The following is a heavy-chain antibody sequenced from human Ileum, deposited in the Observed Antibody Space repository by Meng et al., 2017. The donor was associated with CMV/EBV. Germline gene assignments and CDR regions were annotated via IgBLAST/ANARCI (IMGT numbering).Heavy chain of an antibody. CDR3: AKENLVPFFDY. CDR1: GFTFSSCA. V-gene: IGHV3-23*01. Sequence: LSCAASGFTFSSCAMSWVRQAPGKGLEWVSALNGGNTYYADSVKGRFTISRDNSKNTVYLQMNSLTADDTAMYYCAKENLVPFFDYWGQGTLVTVSS. J-gene: IGHJ4*02. D-gene: IGHD6-6*01. CDR2: LNGGNT.